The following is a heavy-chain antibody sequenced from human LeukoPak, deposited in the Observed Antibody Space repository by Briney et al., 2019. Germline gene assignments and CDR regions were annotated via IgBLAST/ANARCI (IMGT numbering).Heavy chain of an antibody. D-gene: IGHD6-13*01. J-gene: IGHJ4*02. CDR1: GGSISGNY. V-gene: IGHV4-4*07. Sequence: SETLSLTCDVSGGSISGNYWSWIRQPAGKGLEWIGRIYTSGSTNYNPSLKSRVTISVDTSKNQFSLKLSSVTAADTAVYYCAKVEYSSSWYGVGSLDCWGQGTLVTVSS. CDR2: IYTSGST. CDR3: AKVEYSSSWYGVGSLDC.